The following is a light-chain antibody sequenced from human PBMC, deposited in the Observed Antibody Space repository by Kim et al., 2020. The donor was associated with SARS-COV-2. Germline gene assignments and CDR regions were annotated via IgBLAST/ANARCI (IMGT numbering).Light chain of an antibody. V-gene: IGLV2-14*01. J-gene: IGLJ2*01. Sequence: QSALSQPASVSGSPGQSITISCTGTSGDIDDPASVSWYQQHPGNAPRLIIYDVTNRPSGVSDRFSGSQFDHTASLTISGLQPEDEADYYCNSYTSTNRIFGGGTQLTVL. CDR2: DVT. CDR3: NSYTSTNRI. CDR1: SGDIDDPAS.